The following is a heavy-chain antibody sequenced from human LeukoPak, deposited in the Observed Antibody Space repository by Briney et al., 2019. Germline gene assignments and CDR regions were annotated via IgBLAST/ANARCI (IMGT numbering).Heavy chain of an antibody. Sequence: SETLSLTCAVSGGSISSSNWWSWVRQPPGKGLEWIGEIYHSGSTNYNPSLKSRVTISVDKSKNQFSLKLSSVTAADTAVYSCARLPFNSGYEYSDSWGQGTLVTVAS. CDR2: IYHSGST. CDR3: ARLPFNSGYEYSDS. V-gene: IGHV4-4*02. J-gene: IGHJ4*02. CDR1: GGSISSSNW. D-gene: IGHD5-12*01.